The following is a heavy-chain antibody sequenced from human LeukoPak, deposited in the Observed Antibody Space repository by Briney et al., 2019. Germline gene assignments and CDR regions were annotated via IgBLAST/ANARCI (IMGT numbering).Heavy chain of an antibody. J-gene: IGHJ4*02. D-gene: IGHD1-26*01. CDR2: ISGSGGST. CDR3: AKGSGVGAIRSGFDY. Sequence: GGSLRLSCAASGFTFSSYAMSWVRQAPGKGLEWVSAISGSGGSTYCADSVKGRFTISRDNSKNTLYLQMNSLRAEDTAVYYSAKGSGVGAIRSGFDYWGQGTLVTVSS. V-gene: IGHV3-23*01. CDR1: GFTFSSYA.